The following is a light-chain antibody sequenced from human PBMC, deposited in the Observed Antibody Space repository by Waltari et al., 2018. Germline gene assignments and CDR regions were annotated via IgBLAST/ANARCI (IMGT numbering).Light chain of an antibody. CDR3: QQYYDYQRS. CDR2: AAS. Sequence: AIRMTQSPSSLSASTGDRVTITCRASQMVSTYLAWYQQKPGKAPKLLIYAASTLQRGVPLRFSGSGSGTDFTLSISCLQSEDFATYYCQQYYDYQRSFGQGTKVEIK. CDR1: QMVSTY. J-gene: IGKJ1*01. V-gene: IGKV1-8*01.